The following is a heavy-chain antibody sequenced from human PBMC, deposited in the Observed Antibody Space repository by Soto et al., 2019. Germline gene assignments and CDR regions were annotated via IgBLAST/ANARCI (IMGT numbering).Heavy chain of an antibody. CDR3: ARLPTSGYHTHYYYGMDV. CDR2: FSPYNDNT. CDR1: GYTFWNFG. D-gene: IGHD3-22*01. J-gene: IGHJ6*02. V-gene: IGHV1-18*01. Sequence: QVYLEQSGAEVKKPGASVKVTCKASGYTFWNFGISWVRQAPGQGLEWMGWFSPYNDNTNSAQKFQDRVTMTTDTSTSTAYMELRSLRSDDTAVYYCARLPTSGYHTHYYYGMDVWGQGTTVTVSS.